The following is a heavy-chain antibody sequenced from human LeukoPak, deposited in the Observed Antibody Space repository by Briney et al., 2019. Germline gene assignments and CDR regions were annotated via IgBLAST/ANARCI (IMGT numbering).Heavy chain of an antibody. Sequence: SETLSLTCTVPGGSISNYYWSWIRQPPGKGLECMGYIYYSGTTNYNPSLKSRVTISVDTSKNQFSLKLSSVTAADTAVYYCARHGGYSSPYLHWGQGILVTVSS. J-gene: IGHJ1*01. V-gene: IGHV4-59*08. CDR1: GGSISNYY. D-gene: IGHD6-13*01. CDR2: IYYSGTT. CDR3: ARHGGYSSPYLH.